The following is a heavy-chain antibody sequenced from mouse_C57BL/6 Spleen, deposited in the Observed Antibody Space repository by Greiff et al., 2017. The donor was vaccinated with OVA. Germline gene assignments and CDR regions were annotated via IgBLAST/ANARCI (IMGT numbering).Heavy chain of an antibody. J-gene: IGHJ2*01. CDR2: INYDGSST. V-gene: IGHV5-16*01. CDR3: AREDSNNGGYFDY. Sequence: EVQLVESEGGLVKPGSSMKLSCTASGFTFSDYYMAWVRQVPEQGLEWVATINYDGSSTYYLDTLKSRFILSRDNAKNILYLQMSSLKSEDTATYYGAREDSNNGGYFDYWGQGTTLTVSS. D-gene: IGHD2-5*01. CDR1: GFTFSDYY.